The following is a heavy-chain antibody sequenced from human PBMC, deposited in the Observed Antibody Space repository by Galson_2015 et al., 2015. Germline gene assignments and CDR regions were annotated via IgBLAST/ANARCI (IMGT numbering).Heavy chain of an antibody. CDR1: GFTFSGYS. CDR3: VRRHSGTDAFDI. J-gene: IGHJ3*02. V-gene: IGHV3-48*02. D-gene: IGHD3-3*02. Sequence: SLRLSCAASGFTFSGYSMNWVRQAPGKGLEWVSYISGSSSTIYYADSMKGRFTISRDNAKNSLYLQMNSLRDEDTAVYYCVRRHSGTDAFDIWGQGTMSPSLQ. CDR2: ISGSSSTI.